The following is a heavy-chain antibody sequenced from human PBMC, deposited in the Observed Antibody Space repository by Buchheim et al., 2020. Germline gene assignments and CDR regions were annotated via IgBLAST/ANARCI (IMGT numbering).Heavy chain of an antibody. CDR3: ARKSPTYNWFDP. J-gene: IGHJ5*02. CDR1: GDSISSGDYS. CDR2: IYRSGST. Sequence: QLQLQESGSGLVKPSQTLSLTCAVSGDSISSGDYSWSWVRQPLGKGLESIGYIYRSGSTFYNPSLKSRVTVSLDRSKNQFYLILNSVTAADTAVYYCARKSPTYNWFDPWGQGTL. V-gene: IGHV4-30-2*01.